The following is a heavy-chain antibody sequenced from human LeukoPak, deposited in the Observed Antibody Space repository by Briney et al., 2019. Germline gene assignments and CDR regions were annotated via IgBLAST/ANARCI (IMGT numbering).Heavy chain of an antibody. V-gene: IGHV3-23*01. CDR3: ARSAAAGFDY. CDR2: SGSGGST. J-gene: IGHJ4*02. CDR1: GFTFSSYA. D-gene: IGHD6-13*01. Sequence: GGSLRLSCAASGFTFSSYAMSWVRQAPGKGLEWVSASGSGGSTYYADSVKGRFTISRDNSKNTLYLQMNSLRAEDTAVYYCARSAAAGFDYWGQGTLVTVSS.